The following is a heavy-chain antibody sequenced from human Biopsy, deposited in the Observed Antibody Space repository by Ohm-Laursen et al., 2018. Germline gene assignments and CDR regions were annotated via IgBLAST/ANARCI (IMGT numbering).Heavy chain of an antibody. D-gene: IGHD3-16*02. CDR2: VYWDNDK. CDR1: GFSLSSHGVG. J-gene: IGHJ3*01. CDR3: AHVVITYGGIIALDAFDV. Sequence: TQTLTLTSAFSGFSLSSHGVGVGWIRQPPGEALEWLAIVYWDNDKRYSPSLWSRLNIWKDASKNRVVLTLTDMDPVDIATYYCAHVVITYGGIIALDAFDVWGQGSMVIVSS. V-gene: IGHV2-5*02.